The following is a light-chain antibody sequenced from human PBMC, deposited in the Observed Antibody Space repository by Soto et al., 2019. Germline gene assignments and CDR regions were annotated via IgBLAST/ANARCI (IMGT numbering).Light chain of an antibody. CDR3: QTWGTGIQV. J-gene: IGLJ1*01. CDR2: LNSDGSH. CDR1: SGHSSYG. Sequence: QPVLTQSPSASASLGASVKLTCTLSSGHSSYGIAWHQQQPEKGPRYLMKLNSDGSHYKGGGIPDRFSGSSSGAERYLTISSLQSEDEADYYCQTWGTGIQVFGTGTKVTVL. V-gene: IGLV4-69*01.